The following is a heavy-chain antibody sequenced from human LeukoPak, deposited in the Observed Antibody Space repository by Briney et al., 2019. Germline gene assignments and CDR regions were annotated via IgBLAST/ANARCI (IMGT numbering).Heavy chain of an antibody. V-gene: IGHV1-2*04. CDR3: ARDGSYYYGSGTAGYYYYYMDV. D-gene: IGHD3-10*01. CDR1: GYTFTGYY. CDR2: INPNSGGT. Sequence: ASVKVSCKASGYTFTGYYMHWVRQAPGQGLEWMGWINPNSGGTNYAQKFQGWVTMTRDTSISTAYMELSRLRSDDTAVYYCARDGSYYYGSGTAGYYYYYMDVWGKGTTVTVSS. J-gene: IGHJ6*03.